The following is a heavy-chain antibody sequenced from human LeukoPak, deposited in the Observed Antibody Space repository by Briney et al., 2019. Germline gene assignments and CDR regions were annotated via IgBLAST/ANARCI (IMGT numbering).Heavy chain of an antibody. Sequence: GESLKISCKTSGFTFTTHWIAWVRQMPGEGLELMGIIFPGDSDTNYSPSFQGQVTISADKSTNTAYLQWSSLKASDTAMYCCARYYFWTGSYFFDYWGQGTLVTVSS. CDR2: IFPGDSDT. D-gene: IGHD3/OR15-3a*01. J-gene: IGHJ4*02. CDR3: ARYYFWTGSYFFDY. V-gene: IGHV5-51*01. CDR1: GFTFTTHW.